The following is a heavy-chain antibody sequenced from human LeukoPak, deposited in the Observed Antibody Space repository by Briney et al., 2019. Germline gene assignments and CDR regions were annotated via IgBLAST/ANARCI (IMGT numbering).Heavy chain of an antibody. D-gene: IGHD3-10*01. Sequence: PGGSLRLSCTTSGFIFGDYNMNWVRQAPGKGLEWVGYIRAKIHDGTTDFAASVKGRFTILRDDSKSIAYLQMPSLKSEDTAVYYCSRGQKDPYGPEFDYWGQGTLVTVSS. CDR1: GFIFGDYN. CDR2: IRAKIHDGTT. V-gene: IGHV3-49*04. CDR3: SRGQKDPYGPEFDY. J-gene: IGHJ4*02.